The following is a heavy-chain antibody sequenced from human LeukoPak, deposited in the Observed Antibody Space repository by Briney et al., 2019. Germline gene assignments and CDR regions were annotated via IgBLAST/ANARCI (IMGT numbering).Heavy chain of an antibody. CDR2: ISSSSISTI. Sequence: GGSLRLSCAASGFTFSSYAMSWVRQAPGKGLEWVSFISSSSISTIYYADSVKGRFTISRDNAKNSLYLQMNSLRAEDTAVYYCASGSRDGYNYRFDYWGQGTLVTVSS. J-gene: IGHJ4*02. CDR1: GFTFSSYA. CDR3: ASGSRDGYNYRFDY. D-gene: IGHD5-24*01. V-gene: IGHV3-48*04.